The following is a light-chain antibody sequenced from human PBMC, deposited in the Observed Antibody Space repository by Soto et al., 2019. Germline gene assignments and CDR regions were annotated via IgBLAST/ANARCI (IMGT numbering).Light chain of an antibody. CDR2: WAS. V-gene: IGKV4-1*01. CDR1: QSVLYDSNNKNY. CDR3: QQYYGSPHT. J-gene: IGKJ1*01. Sequence: EIVMTQSPDSLAVSPGERATIDCKSSQSVLYDSNNKNYLAWYQQKPGQPPKLLFYWASIRESGVPDRFSGSGSGTDFTLTISSLQAEDVAVYYCQQYYGSPHTFGQGTKVEIK.